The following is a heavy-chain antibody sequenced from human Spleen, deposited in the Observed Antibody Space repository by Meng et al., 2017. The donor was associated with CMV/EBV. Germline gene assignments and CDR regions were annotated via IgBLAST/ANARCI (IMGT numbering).Heavy chain of an antibody. V-gene: IGHV4-39*01. D-gene: IGHD3-10*01. CDR2: VYYTGRT. CDR1: GGSITSSDDY. Sequence: SGGSITSSDDYWGWIRQSPGKGLEWIGSVYYTGRTDYNSSLRSRVTISVDTSKKHFSLRLSSVTAADTAVYYCASLLWFGELYFDHWGQGILVTVSS. CDR3: ASLLWFGELYFDH. J-gene: IGHJ4*02.